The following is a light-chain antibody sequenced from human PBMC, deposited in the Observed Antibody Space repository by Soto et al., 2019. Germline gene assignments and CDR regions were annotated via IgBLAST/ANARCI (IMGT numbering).Light chain of an antibody. CDR1: QSLLHSNGYNY. V-gene: IGKV2-28*01. J-gene: IGKJ4*01. CDR2: LGS. CDR3: MQALQTPLT. Sequence: DVVMTQSPVSLPVTPGEPASISCSSSQSLLHSNGYNYLDWYLQKPWQSPQLLIYLGSNRASGVPDRFSGSGSGTDFTLKISRVEAEDVGVYYCMQALQTPLTFGGGTKVEIK.